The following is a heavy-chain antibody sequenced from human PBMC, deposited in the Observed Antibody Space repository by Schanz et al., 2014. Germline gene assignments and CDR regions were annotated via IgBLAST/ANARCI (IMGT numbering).Heavy chain of an antibody. CDR2: VSPYSGDT. D-gene: IGHD6-19*01. J-gene: IGHJ6*02. V-gene: IGHV1-2*06. CDR3: ARENTAVAGMPRVMDV. Sequence: QVQLLQSGAEVKKPGASVKVSCKASGYTFTGYYMHWVRQAPGQGLEWMGRVSPYSGDTNYAQMFQGRVTMTTDTSISTAYMELSRLTSDDTAVFFCARENTAVAGMPRVMDVWGQGTTVTVTS. CDR1: GYTFTGYY.